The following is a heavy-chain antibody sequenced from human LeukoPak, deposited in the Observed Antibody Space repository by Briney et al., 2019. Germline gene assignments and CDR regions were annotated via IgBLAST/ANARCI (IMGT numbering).Heavy chain of an antibody. D-gene: IGHD2-15*01. J-gene: IGHJ5*02. CDR2: IYWNDDK. CDR3: AHTCVVDFQRGSANNCFDP. V-gene: IGHV2-5*01. Sequence: GSGPTLVKPTQTLTLTCTFSGFSLSTSGVGVGWIRQPPGKALEWLALIYWNDDKRYSPSLKSRLTLTKDTSKNQVVLNMTYMGTVDTATHYSAHTCVVDFQRGSANNCFDPWGQGTLVTVSS. CDR1: GFSLSTSGVG.